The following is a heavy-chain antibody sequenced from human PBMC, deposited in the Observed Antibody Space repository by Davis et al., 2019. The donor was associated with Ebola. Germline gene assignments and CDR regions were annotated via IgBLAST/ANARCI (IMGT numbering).Heavy chain of an antibody. CDR1: GFTFSRYS. CDR3: ARDPPGIVVGHRRNYYYYGMDV. Sequence: GASLKISCAASGFTFSRYSMNWVRQAPGKGLEWVSSISSSSSYIYYADSVKGRFTISRDNAKNSLYLQMNSLRAEDTAVYYCARDPPGIVVGHRRNYYYYGMDVWGQGTTVTVSS. D-gene: IGHD6-19*01. V-gene: IGHV3-21*01. CDR2: ISSSSSYI. J-gene: IGHJ6*02.